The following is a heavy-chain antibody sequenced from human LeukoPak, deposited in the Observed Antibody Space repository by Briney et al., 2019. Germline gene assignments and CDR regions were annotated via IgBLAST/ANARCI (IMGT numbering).Heavy chain of an antibody. D-gene: IGHD5-24*01. CDR3: ARDRAGYNLVDY. CDR1: GFTFTRHS. V-gene: IGHV3-48*01. J-gene: IGHJ4*02. Sequence: GGSLRLSCVGSGFTFTRHSMNWVRQAPGKGLEWISYISSSSSHIYYSDSVKGRFIISRDNAKNSVYLQMNSLRAGDTAVYFCARDRAGYNLVDYWGQGTLVSVSS. CDR2: ISSSSSHI.